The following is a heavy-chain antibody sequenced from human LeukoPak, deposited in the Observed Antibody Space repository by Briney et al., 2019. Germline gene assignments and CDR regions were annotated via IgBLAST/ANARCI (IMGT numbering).Heavy chain of an antibody. CDR2: IKQDGSKK. V-gene: IGHV3-7*04. J-gene: IGHJ3*02. D-gene: IGHD3-22*01. CDR3: ERDSSGYYYHDAFDI. Sequence: GGSLTLSCSASGFTVSSYWMRWVRQAPGKGLEWVANIKQDGSKKYYVDSVKGRFTISRDKAKNSLYLQMNSLRAEDTAVYYCERDSSGYYYHDAFDIWGQGTMVTVSS. CDR1: GFTVSSYW.